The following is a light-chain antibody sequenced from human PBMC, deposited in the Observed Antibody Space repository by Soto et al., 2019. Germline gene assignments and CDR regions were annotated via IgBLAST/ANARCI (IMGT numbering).Light chain of an antibody. V-gene: IGKV3-15*01. Sequence: EIVITQSPATLSVSPGERVTPSCRARQSVGSNLAWYQQKPGQAPRLLIYGASTRATGIPARFSGSGSETEFNLTISRLQPEDSAVYYCQQRYNWTITFGQGTRLEIK. J-gene: IGKJ5*01. CDR1: QSVGSN. CDR2: GAS. CDR3: QQRYNWTIT.